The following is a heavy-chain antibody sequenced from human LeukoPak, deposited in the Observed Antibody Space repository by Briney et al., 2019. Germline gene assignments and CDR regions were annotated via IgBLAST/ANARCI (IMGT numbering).Heavy chain of an antibody. D-gene: IGHD7-27*01. V-gene: IGHV3-23*01. CDR3: AKDGGLWVSAHWGDS. Sequence: GGSLRLSCTASGFTFSSYTMSWVRQAAGKGLKWVSTITTGGPNTYYADSVKGRFTVSRDDSKNTLYLQMNSLRAEDTAVYYCAKDGGLWVSAHWGDSWGRGTLVTVSS. J-gene: IGHJ4*02. CDR1: GFTFSSYT. CDR2: ITTGGPNT.